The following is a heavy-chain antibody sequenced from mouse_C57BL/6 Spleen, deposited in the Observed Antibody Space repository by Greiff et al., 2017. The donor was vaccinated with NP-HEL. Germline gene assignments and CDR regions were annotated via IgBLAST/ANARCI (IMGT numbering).Heavy chain of an antibody. CDR1: GYAFSSSW. CDR3: ARWIYYDDDVNAMDY. CDR2: IYPGDGDT. V-gene: IGHV1-82*01. Sequence: VQLQQSGPELVKPGASVKISCKASGYAFSSSWMNWVKQRPGKGLEWIGRIYPGDGDTNYNGKFKGKATLTADKSSSTAYMQLSSLTSEDSAVYFCARWIYYDDDVNAMDYWGQGTSVTVSS. D-gene: IGHD2-4*01. J-gene: IGHJ4*01.